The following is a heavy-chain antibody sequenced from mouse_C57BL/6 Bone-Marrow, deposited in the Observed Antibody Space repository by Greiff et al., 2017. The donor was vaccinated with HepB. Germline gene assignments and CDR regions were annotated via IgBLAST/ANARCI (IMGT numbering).Heavy chain of an antibody. Sequence: QVQLQQPGAELVKPGASVKLSCKASGYTFTSYWMHWVKQRPGQGLEWIGMIHPNSGSTNYNEKFKSKATLTVDKSSSTAYMPLSSLTSEDSAVYYCAIYYYGSFYAMDYWGQGTSVTVSS. CDR3: AIYYYGSFYAMDY. J-gene: IGHJ4*01. D-gene: IGHD1-1*01. CDR2: IHPNSGST. CDR1: GYTFTSYW. V-gene: IGHV1-64*01.